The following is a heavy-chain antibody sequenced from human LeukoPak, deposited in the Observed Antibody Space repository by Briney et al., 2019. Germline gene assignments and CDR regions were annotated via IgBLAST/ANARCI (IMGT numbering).Heavy chain of an antibody. J-gene: IGHJ4*02. Sequence: GGSLRLSCAASGFTFDDYTMHWVRQTPGKGLEWVSLISGDGENTYYAASVKGRVTISRDNSKSSLFLQLHSLRREDTALYYFLNVQKSVWIISYIFDFWGQGTLVTVSS. D-gene: IGHD1-1*01. V-gene: IGHV3-43*02. CDR2: ISGDGENT. CDR1: GFTFDDYT. CDR3: LNVQKSVWIISYIFDF.